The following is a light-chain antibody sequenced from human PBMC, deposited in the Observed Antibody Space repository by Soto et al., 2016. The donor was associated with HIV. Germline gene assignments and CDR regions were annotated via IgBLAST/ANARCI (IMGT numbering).Light chain of an antibody. Sequence: DIHMTQSPSSLSASVGDRVTITCRTSQSVSHYLNWYQQKPGQAPKLLIYGASSLQSGVTLRFSGSGSGTDFTLTITSLQPEDFATYYCQQSYSIPYTFGQGTNLEIQ. V-gene: IGKV1-39*01. CDR3: QQSYSIPYT. CDR1: QSVSHY. CDR2: GAS. J-gene: IGKJ2*01.